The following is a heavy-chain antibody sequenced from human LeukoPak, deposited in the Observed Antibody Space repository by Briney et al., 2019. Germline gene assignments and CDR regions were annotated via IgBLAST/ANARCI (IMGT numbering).Heavy chain of an antibody. CDR1: GGSISSGGYY. CDR3: ARVGGGSYNFDY. V-gene: IGHV4-31*03. Sequence: SQTLSLTCTVSGGSISSGGYYWSWIRQHPGKGLEWIGYIYYSGSTYYNPSLKNRVTISVDTSKNQFSLKLSSVTAADTAVYYCARVGGGSYNFDYWGQGTLVTVSS. D-gene: IGHD2-15*01. CDR2: IYYSGST. J-gene: IGHJ4*02.